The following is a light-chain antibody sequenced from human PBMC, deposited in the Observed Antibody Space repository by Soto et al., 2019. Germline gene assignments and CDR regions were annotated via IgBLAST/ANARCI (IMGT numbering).Light chain of an antibody. CDR2: EVS. V-gene: IGLV2-14*01. CDR1: SSDVGTYNY. CDR3: SSYTATNTLV. Sequence: QSALTQPASVSGSPGQSIAISCTGTSSDVGTYNYVSWYQQHPGKAPKLMIYEVSNRPSGVSNRFSGSKSDNTASLTISGLRAEDEADYYCSSYTATNTLVFGRGTKLTVL. J-gene: IGLJ2*01.